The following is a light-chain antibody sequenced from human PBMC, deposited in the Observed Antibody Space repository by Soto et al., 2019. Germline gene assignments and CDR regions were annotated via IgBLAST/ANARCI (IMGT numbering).Light chain of an antibody. J-gene: IGLJ2*01. CDR3: CSYAGSYTFVV. V-gene: IGLV2-11*01. CDR1: SSDVGGYNY. Sequence: QSVLTQPRSVSGSPGPSVTISCTGTSSDVGGYNYVSWYQQHPGKAPKLMIYDVSKRPSGVPDRFSGSKSGNTASLTISGLEAEYEADYYCCSYAGSYTFVVFGGGTQLTVL. CDR2: DVS.